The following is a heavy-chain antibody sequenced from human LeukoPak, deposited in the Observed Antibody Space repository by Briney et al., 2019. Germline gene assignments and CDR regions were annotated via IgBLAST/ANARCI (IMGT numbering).Heavy chain of an antibody. CDR1: GGTFSSYA. CDR2: IIPILGIA. Sequence: ASVKVSCKASGGTFSSYAISWVRQAPGQGLEWMGRIIPILGIANYAQKFQGRVTITADKSTSTAYMELSSLRSADTAVYYCARDGDGGNSDHWGQGTLVTVSS. D-gene: IGHD4-23*01. CDR3: ARDGDGGNSDH. J-gene: IGHJ4*02. V-gene: IGHV1-69*04.